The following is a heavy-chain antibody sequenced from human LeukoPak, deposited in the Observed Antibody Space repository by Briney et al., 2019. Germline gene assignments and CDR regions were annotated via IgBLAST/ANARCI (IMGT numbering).Heavy chain of an antibody. CDR1: GGTFSSYA. V-gene: IGHV1-69*13. CDR2: IIPIFGTA. D-gene: IGHD2-21*02. Sequence: GASVKVSCKASGGTFSSYAISWVRRAPGQGLEWMGGIIPIFGTANYAQKFQGRVTITADESTSTAYMELSSLRSEDTAVYYCARDPYCGGDCYLDAFDIWGQGTMVTVSS. J-gene: IGHJ3*02. CDR3: ARDPYCGGDCYLDAFDI.